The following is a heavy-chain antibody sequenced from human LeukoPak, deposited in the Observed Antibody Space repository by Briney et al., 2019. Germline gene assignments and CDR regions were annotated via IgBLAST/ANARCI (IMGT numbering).Heavy chain of an antibody. J-gene: IGHJ5*02. CDR2: INHSGST. D-gene: IGHD1-26*01. V-gene: IGHV4-34*01. Sequence: SETLSLTCAVYGGSFSAYYWNWIRQPPGKGLEWIGEINHSGSTNYNPSLKSRVTISVDTSKNQFSLKLSSVTAAGTAVYYCAGFFSGGYYDNWFDPWGQGTLVIVSS. CDR1: GGSFSAYY. CDR3: AGFFSGGYYDNWFDP.